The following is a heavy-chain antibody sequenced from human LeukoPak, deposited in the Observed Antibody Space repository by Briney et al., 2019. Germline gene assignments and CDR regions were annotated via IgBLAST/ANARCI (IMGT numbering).Heavy chain of an antibody. D-gene: IGHD3-10*01. CDR3: ARVRGLITMVRGVIIRSWFDP. CDR2: INHSGST. V-gene: IGHV4-34*01. J-gene: IGHJ5*02. Sequence: PSETLSLTCAVYGGSFSGYYWSWIRQPPGKGLEWIGEINHSGSTNYNPSLKSRVTISVDTSKNQFSLKLSSVTAADTAVYYCARVRGLITMVRGVIIRSWFDPWGQGTLVTASS. CDR1: GGSFSGYY.